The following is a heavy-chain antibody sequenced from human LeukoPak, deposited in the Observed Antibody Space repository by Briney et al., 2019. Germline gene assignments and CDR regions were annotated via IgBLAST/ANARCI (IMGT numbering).Heavy chain of an antibody. CDR1: GYTFTGYY. J-gene: IGHJ6*02. D-gene: IGHD4-11*01. CDR2: INPSGGST. V-gene: IGHV1-46*01. CDR3: ARDRSPMTTVNGMDV. Sequence: ASVKVSCKASGYTFTGYYMHWVRQAPGQGLEWMGIINPSGGSTSYAQKFQGRVTMTRDTSTSTVYMELSSLRSEDTAVYYCARDRSPMTTVNGMDVWGQGTTVTVSS.